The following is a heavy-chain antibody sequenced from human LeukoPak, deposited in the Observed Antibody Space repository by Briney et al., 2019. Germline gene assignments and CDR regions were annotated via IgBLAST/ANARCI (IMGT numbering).Heavy chain of an antibody. CDR1: GFTFSSYS. Sequence: GGSLRLSCAASGFTFSSYSMNWVRQAPGKGLEWVSSISSSSSYIYYADSVKGRFTISRDNSKNTLYLEMNSLRAEDTAVYYCAKDIGSYYDYWGQGILVTASS. J-gene: IGHJ4*02. V-gene: IGHV3-21*01. D-gene: IGHD3-10*01. CDR2: ISSSSSYI. CDR3: AKDIGSYYDY.